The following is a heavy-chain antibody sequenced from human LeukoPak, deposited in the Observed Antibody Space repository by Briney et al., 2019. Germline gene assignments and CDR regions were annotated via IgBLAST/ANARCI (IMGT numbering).Heavy chain of an antibody. CDR2: IRLRSNTI. D-gene: IGHD1-7*01. J-gene: IGHJ4*02. CDR1: GFTFSSYA. V-gene: IGHV3-48*04. CDR3: SSSTGRTTNFDY. Sequence: QAGGSLKLSCAASGFTFSSYAMSWVRQAPGKGLEWVSYIRLRSNTIYYAESVKGRFTTSRDNAKNSLYLQMNSLRAEDTAMYYCSSSTGRTTNFDYWGQGTLVTVSS.